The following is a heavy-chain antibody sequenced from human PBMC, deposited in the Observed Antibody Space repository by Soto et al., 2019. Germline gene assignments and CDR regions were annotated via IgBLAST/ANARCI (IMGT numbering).Heavy chain of an antibody. CDR2: ITASGTGT. D-gene: IGHD6-13*01. V-gene: IGHV3-23*01. CDR3: AKRLINGRWYAED. J-gene: IGHJ4*02. CDR1: GFTFSNCV. Sequence: EVHLLESGGGLVHPGESLRLSCGASGFTFSNCVMTWVRQAPGKGLEWVSCITASGTGTYYADSVRGRFTISRDNSKNTMYLQMNNLRAEDTGVYYCAKRLINGRWYAEDWGQGTLVTVSS.